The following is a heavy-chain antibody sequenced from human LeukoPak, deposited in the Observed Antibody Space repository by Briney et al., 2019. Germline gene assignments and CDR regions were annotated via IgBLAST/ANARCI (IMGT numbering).Heavy chain of an antibody. J-gene: IGHJ4*02. CDR1: GFTFSNYG. Sequence: PGGSLRRSCAAGGFTFSNYGMQWVRQAPGKGLEWVAVISSDGNNKYYADSVKGRFPISRDNSKNTLYLQMNSLTTEDTAVYFCAKGAPIGWAVVDYWGQGTLVTVSS. D-gene: IGHD6-19*01. V-gene: IGHV3-30*18. CDR2: ISSDGNNK. CDR3: AKGAPIGWAVVDY.